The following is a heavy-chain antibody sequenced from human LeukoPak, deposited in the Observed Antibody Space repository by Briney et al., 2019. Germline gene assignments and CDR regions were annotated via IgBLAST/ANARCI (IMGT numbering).Heavy chain of an antibody. V-gene: IGHV1-8*03. CDR3: ARALCDSSRCEYYAYMDV. D-gene: IGHD3-3*01. CDR2: INPKSGNT. CDR1: GYTFTSYD. J-gene: IGHJ6*03. Sequence: ASVKVSCKASGYTFTSYDINWVRQATGQGLEWMGWINPKSGNTGHAQKFQGRVSITRDTSISTAYMELSSLRSEDTAVYYCARALCDSSRCEYYAYMDVGGEGTTVTVSS.